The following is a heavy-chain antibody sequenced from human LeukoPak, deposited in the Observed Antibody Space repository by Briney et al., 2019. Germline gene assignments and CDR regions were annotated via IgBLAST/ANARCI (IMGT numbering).Heavy chain of an antibody. Sequence: SETLSLTCAVYGGSFSGYYWSWIRQPPGNGLEWIGEINHSGSTNYNPSLKSRVTISVDASKNQFSLKLSSVTAADTAVHYCAKYVSTGWFDPWGQGTLVTVSS. D-gene: IGHD5/OR15-5a*01. CDR3: AKYVSTGWFDP. CDR2: INHSGST. V-gene: IGHV4-34*01. J-gene: IGHJ5*02. CDR1: GGSFSGYY.